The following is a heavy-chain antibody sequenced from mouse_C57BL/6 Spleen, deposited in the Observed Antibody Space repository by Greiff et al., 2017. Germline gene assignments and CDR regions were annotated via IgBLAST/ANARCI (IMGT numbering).Heavy chain of an antibody. V-gene: IGHV5-17*01. CDR3: ARDYYGSSPSYWYFDV. CDR2: ISSGSSTI. CDR1: GFTFSDYG. D-gene: IGHD1-1*01. J-gene: IGHJ1*03. Sequence: EVQRVESGGGLVKPGGSLKLSCAASGFTFSDYGMHWVRQAPEKGLEWVAYISSGSSTIYYADTVKGRFTISRDNAKNTLFLQRTSLRSEDTAMYYCARDYYGSSPSYWYFDVWGTGTTVTVSS.